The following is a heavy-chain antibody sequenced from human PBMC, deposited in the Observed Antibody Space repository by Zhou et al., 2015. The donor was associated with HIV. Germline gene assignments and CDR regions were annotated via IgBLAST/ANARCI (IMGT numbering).Heavy chain of an antibody. CDR3: TRSETTALRWYFHGMDV. V-gene: IGHV1-69*01. J-gene: IGHJ6*02. CDR1: GGSFSGYT. Sequence: LVQSGTEVKKPGSSVKVSCKASGGSFSGYTVAWVRQAPGQGLEWVGGIVPVFGTPHYAQRLQGRVTIIVDESSSTAYMDLSSLRPDDSAVYYCTRSETTALRWYFHGMDVWGPGTTITVSS. CDR2: IVPVFGTP. D-gene: IGHD4-23*01.